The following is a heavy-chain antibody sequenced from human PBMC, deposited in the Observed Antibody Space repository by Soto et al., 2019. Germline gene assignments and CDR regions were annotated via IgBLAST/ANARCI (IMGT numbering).Heavy chain of an antibody. D-gene: IGHD2-2*01. Sequence: GGSLRLSCAASGFTFSSYAMSWVRQAPGKGLEWVSAISGSGGSTYYADSVKGRFTISRDNSKDTLYLQMNSLRAEDTAVYYCAKDRCSSTSCYFYYYYYGMDVWGQGTTVTVSS. CDR1: GFTFSSYA. CDR3: AKDRCSSTSCYFYYYYYGMDV. J-gene: IGHJ6*02. V-gene: IGHV3-23*01. CDR2: ISGSGGST.